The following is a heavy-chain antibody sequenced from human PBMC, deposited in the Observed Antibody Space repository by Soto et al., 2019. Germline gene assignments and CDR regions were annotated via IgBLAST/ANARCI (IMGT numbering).Heavy chain of an antibody. CDR1: GFTFSSYA. D-gene: IGHD3-10*01. CDR2: ISGSGGST. CDR3: ANSPGYPSGSHLPYYMDV. J-gene: IGHJ6*03. Sequence: EVQLLESGGGLVQPGGSLRLSCAASGFTFSSYAMSWVRQAPGKGLEWVSAISGSGGSTYYADSVKGRFTISRDNSKNTLYLQMNSLRAEDTAVYYCANSPGYPSGSHLPYYMDVWGKGTTVTVS. V-gene: IGHV3-23*01.